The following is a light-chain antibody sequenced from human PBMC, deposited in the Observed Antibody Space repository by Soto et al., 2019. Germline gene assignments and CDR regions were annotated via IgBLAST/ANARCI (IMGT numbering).Light chain of an antibody. Sequence: EIVLTQSPATLSLSPGERATLSCRASQTVSSSLAWYQQKPGQAPRLLIYEASNRATGIPARFSGSGSGADFTLTISSLEPEDFATYYCQKYNSALRTFGQGTKVEIK. CDR1: QTVSSS. CDR2: EAS. V-gene: IGKV3-11*01. CDR3: QKYNSALRT. J-gene: IGKJ1*01.